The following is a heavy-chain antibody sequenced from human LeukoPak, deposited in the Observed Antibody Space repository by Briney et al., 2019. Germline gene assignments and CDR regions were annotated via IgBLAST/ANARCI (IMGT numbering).Heavy chain of an antibody. V-gene: IGHV3-30*18. J-gene: IGHJ5*02. CDR2: ISYDGSNK. CDR3: AKDPTHCSSTSCLYNWFDP. Sequence: RGRSLRLSCAASGFTFSSYGMHWVRQAPGKGLEWVAVISYDGSNKYYADSVKGRFTISRDNSKNTLYLQMNSLRAEDTAVYYCAKDPTHCSSTSCLYNWFDPWGQGTLVTVSS. CDR1: GFTFSSYG. D-gene: IGHD2-2*01.